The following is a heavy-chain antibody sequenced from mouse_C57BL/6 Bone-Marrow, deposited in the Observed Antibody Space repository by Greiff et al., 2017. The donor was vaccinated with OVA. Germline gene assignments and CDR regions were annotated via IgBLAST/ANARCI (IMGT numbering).Heavy chain of an antibody. CDR1: GFTFSNYW. CDR2: IRLKSDNYAT. Sequence: EVKLQESGGGLVQPGGSMKLSCVASGFTFSNYWMNWVRQSPEKGLEWVAQIRLKSDNYATHYAESVKGRFTISRDDSKSSVYLQMNNLRAEDTGIYYCTTTVVAEYYFDYWGQGTTLTVSS. J-gene: IGHJ2*01. CDR3: TTTVVAEYYFDY. D-gene: IGHD1-1*01. V-gene: IGHV6-3*01.